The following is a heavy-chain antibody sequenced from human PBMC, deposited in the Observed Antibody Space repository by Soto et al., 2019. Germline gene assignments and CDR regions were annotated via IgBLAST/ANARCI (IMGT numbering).Heavy chain of an antibody. CDR1: GDRVFSNSAA. V-gene: IGHV6-1*01. CDR2: TYYRFKWYN. Sequence: SQTLSLTCAISGDRVFSNSAAWNWISQSPSRILEWLGRTYYRFKWYNDYAVSVKSRITINPDTSKNQFSLQLNSVTPEDTAVFFSARAQDSWYFPFFDYWGKGTLVT. D-gene: IGHD6-13*01. J-gene: IGHJ4*02. CDR3: ARAQDSWYFPFFDY.